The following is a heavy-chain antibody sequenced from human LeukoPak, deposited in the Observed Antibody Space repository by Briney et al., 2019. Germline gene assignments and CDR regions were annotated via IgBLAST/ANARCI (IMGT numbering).Heavy chain of an antibody. CDR2: IRSKAYGGTT. CDR3: TRGINWFDP. CDR1: GFTFGDYA. D-gene: IGHD2-15*01. J-gene: IGHJ5*02. Sequence: GGSLRLSCTASGFTFGDYAMSWVRQAPGKGLEWVGFIRSKAYGGTTEYAASVKGGFTISRDDSKSIAYLQMNSLKTEDTAVYYCTRGINWFDPWGQGTLVTVSS. V-gene: IGHV3-49*04.